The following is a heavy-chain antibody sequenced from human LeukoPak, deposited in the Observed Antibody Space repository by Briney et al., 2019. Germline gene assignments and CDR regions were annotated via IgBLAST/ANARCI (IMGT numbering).Heavy chain of an antibody. CDR2: ISNNGGNT. CDR1: GFTFSSYT. D-gene: IGHD3-22*01. Sequence: QPGGSLRLSCSASGFTFSSYTMHWVRQAPGKGLEYVSAISNNGGNTYYADSVQGRFTISRDNSKKMLSLQMSSLRAEDTAVYYCVKPSHSVVMWTSYFDYWGLGTLVTVSS. J-gene: IGHJ4*02. CDR3: VKPSHSVVMWTSYFDY. V-gene: IGHV3-64D*06.